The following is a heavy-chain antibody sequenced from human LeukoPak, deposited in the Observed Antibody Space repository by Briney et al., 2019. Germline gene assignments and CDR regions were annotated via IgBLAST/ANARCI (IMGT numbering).Heavy chain of an antibody. CDR2: IYYSGST. Sequence: SETLSLTCTVSGGSISSSSYYWGWIRQPPGKGLEWIGSIYYSGSTYYNPSLKSRVTISVDTSKNQFSLKLSSVTAADTAVYYCARLAILGWFDPWGQGTLVPVSS. CDR3: ARLAILGWFDP. V-gene: IGHV4-39*01. CDR1: GGSISSSSYY. J-gene: IGHJ5*02. D-gene: IGHD3-3*01.